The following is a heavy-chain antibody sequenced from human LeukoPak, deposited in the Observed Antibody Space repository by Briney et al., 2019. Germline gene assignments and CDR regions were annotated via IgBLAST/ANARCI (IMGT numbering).Heavy chain of an antibody. Sequence: ASVKVSCKASGYTFTGYYMHWVRQAPGQGLEWMGWINPNSGDTNYAQKFQGRVTMTRDTSISTAYMELSRLRSDDTAVYYCARAPRNYYDSRDDAFDIWGQGTMVTVSS. V-gene: IGHV1-2*02. CDR2: INPNSGDT. J-gene: IGHJ3*02. CDR3: ARAPRNYYDSRDDAFDI. D-gene: IGHD3-22*01. CDR1: GYTFTGYY.